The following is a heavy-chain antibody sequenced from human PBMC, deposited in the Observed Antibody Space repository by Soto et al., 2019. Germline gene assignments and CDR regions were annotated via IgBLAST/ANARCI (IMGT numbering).Heavy chain of an antibody. CDR1: GGTFSSYA. Sequence: QVQLVQSGAEVKKPGSSVKVSCKASGGTFSSYAISWVRQAPGQGLEWMRGIIPIFGTANYAQKFQGRVTITADESTSTAYMELSSLRSEDTAVYYCARDRGGYSYGSPRWFDPWGQGTLVTVSS. CDR3: ARDRGGYSYGSPRWFDP. J-gene: IGHJ5*02. D-gene: IGHD5-18*01. V-gene: IGHV1-69*12. CDR2: IIPIFGTA.